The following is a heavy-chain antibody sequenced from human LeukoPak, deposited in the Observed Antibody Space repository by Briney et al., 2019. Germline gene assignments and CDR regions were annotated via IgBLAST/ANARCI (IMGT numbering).Heavy chain of an antibody. J-gene: IGHJ5*02. V-gene: IGHV1-18*01. Sequence: ASVKVSCKASGYTFTSYAIHWVRQAPGQGLEWMGWISTYNGKTNYAQKVQDRVTMTTDTSTSTVYMELRSLRSDDTALYFCARDFSNFSYGTWFDPWGQGTLVTVSS. CDR2: ISTYNGKT. D-gene: IGHD1-1*01. CDR1: GYTFTSYA. CDR3: ARDFSNFSYGTWFDP.